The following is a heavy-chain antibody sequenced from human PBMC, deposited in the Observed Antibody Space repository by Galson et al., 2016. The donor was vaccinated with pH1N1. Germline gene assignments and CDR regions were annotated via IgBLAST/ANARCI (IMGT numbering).Heavy chain of an antibody. D-gene: IGHD2-15*01. V-gene: IGHV1-8*01. CDR1: GYTFTDYD. CDR2: MNPNNDNT. CDR3: ARGGYWSGGSCYDVFDY. Sequence: SVKVSCKASGYTFTDYDINWVRQGTGQGLEWMGWMNPNNDNTGYAQKFQGRVTMTRNTSISTAYMELSRLRSEDTAVYYCARGGYWSGGSCYDVFDYWGQGTLVTVS. J-gene: IGHJ4*02.